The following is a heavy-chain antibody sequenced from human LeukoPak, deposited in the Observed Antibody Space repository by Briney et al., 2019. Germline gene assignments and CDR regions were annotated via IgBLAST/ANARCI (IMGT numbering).Heavy chain of an antibody. J-gene: IGHJ4*02. CDR2: ISGSDGST. D-gene: IGHD3-16*02. CDR1: GFTFSSYA. V-gene: IGHV3-23*01. Sequence: GGSLRLSCAASGFTFSSYAMSWVRQAPGKGLEWVSAISGSDGSTYYADSVKGRFTISRDNSKNTLYLQMNSLRAEDTAVYYCAKVSPHYDYVWGSYRHTFDYWGEETLVTVPS. CDR3: AKVSPHYDYVWGSYRHTFDY.